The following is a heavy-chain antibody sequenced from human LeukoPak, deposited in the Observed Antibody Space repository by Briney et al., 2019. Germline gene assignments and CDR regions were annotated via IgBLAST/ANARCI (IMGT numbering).Heavy chain of an antibody. D-gene: IGHD1-26*01. V-gene: IGHV3-30*19. Sequence: PGRSLRLSCAASGFTFSSYGMHWVRQAPGKGLEWVAVIWYDGSNKYYADSVKGRFTISRDNSKNTLYLQMNSLRAEDTAVYYCRGGSYQPHDYWGQGTLVTVSS. CDR3: RGGSYQPHDY. CDR1: GFTFSSYG. J-gene: IGHJ4*02. CDR2: IWYDGSNK.